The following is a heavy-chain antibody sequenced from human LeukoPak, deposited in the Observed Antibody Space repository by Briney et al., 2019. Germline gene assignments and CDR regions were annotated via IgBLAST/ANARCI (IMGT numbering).Heavy chain of an antibody. D-gene: IGHD3-3*01. V-gene: IGHV4-59*01. CDR3: ARGGRFVELNYFDP. J-gene: IGHJ5*02. CDR1: GGSTYEYH. Sequence: KPSETLSLTCTVSGGSTYEYHWVWIRQSPGKGLEWIGDIYASGHTDYNLSLRSRLTMSIDPAQRHFFLTVKDVTAADTAVYYCARGGRFVELNYFDPWGQGILVIVSS. CDR2: IYASGHT.